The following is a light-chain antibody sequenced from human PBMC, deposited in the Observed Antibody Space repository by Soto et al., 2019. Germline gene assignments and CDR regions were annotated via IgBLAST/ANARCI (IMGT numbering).Light chain of an antibody. CDR2: DAS. J-gene: IGKJ4*01. CDR1: QSFNSR. Sequence: DIQLTQSPSTLSASVGDRVTITCRASQSFNSRLAWYQQKPGKAPKLLIYDASNFESGVPSRFSGSGSGTEFTLTISSLQPDDFATYYCIQHHSYPLTFGGGTKVDIK. V-gene: IGKV1-5*01. CDR3: IQHHSYPLT.